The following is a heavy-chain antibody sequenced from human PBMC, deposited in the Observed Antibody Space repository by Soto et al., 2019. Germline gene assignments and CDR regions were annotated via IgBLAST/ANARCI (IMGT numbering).Heavy chain of an antibody. CDR2: INHLETT. CDR3: ARGGGSDSFDY. Sequence: TLSLTCTASGASITFGGYYWIWIRQTPGKGLEWIGYINHLETTFYNPSFESRLTLSIDRTKNQFSLRLHSMSAADRAVYFCARGGGSDSFDYWGQGILVTVSS. CDR1: GASITFGGYY. D-gene: IGHD1-26*01. V-gene: IGHV4-30-2*01. J-gene: IGHJ4*02.